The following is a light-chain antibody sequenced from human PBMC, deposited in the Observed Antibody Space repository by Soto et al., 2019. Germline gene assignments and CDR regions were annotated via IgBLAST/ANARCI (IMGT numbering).Light chain of an antibody. CDR2: GAS. CDR3: QKYGSSTQYT. V-gene: IGKV3-20*01. CDR1: QSVSSSY. J-gene: IGKJ2*01. Sequence: EIVLTQSPGTLSLSPGERATLSCRARQSVSSSYLAWYQQKPGQAPRLLIYGASSMATGIRDRFSSSVSGTDFTLPISRMEPEDFAVYYWQKYGSSTQYTFGQGSKMEIK.